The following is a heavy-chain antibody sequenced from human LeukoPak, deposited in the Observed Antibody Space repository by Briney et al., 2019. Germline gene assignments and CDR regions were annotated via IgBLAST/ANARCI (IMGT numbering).Heavy chain of an antibody. V-gene: IGHV3-23*01. D-gene: IGHD5-18*01. Sequence: GGSLRLSCAASGFTFSSYAMSWVRQAPGKGLEWVSAISGSGGSTYYADSVKGRFTISRDNSKNTLYLQMNSLRAEDTAVYYCAKDYSRVQLQTPFDYWGQGTLVTVSS. J-gene: IGHJ4*02. CDR1: GFTFSSYA. CDR2: ISGSGGST. CDR3: AKDYSRVQLQTPFDY.